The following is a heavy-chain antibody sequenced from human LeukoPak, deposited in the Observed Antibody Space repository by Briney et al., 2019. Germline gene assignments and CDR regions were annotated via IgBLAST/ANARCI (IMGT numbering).Heavy chain of an antibody. CDR1: GFTFSSYA. D-gene: IGHD3-22*01. CDR2: ISGSGGRT. V-gene: IGHV3-23*01. CDR3: ARGWGRFQSDYYDSSGYRFDY. Sequence: GGSLRLSCAASGFTFSSYAMSWVRQAPGKGLEWVSAISGSGGRTNYADSVKGRFTISRDNSKNTLYLQMNSLRAEDTAVYYCARGWGRFQSDYYDSSGYRFDYWGQGTLVTVSS. J-gene: IGHJ4*02.